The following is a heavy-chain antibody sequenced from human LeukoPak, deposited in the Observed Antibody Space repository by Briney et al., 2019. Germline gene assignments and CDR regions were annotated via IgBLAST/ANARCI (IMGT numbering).Heavy chain of an antibody. J-gene: IGHJ4*02. V-gene: IGHV4-34*01. CDR2: INHNGST. Sequence: SETLSLTCAVYGGSFSGYYWSWIRQPPGKGLEWIGEINHNGSTNYNPSLKSRVTISVDTSKNQFSLKLSSVTAADTAVYYCARGQGYYDSSGYYYWGQGTLVTVSS. D-gene: IGHD3-22*01. CDR1: GGSFSGYY. CDR3: ARGQGYYDSSGYYY.